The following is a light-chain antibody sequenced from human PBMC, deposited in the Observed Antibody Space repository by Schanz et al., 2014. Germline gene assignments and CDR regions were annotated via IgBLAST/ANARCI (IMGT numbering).Light chain of an antibody. CDR2: DVS. CDR1: SHDVPNYNY. CDR3: SSFGGSNNPPWV. J-gene: IGLJ3*02. V-gene: IGLV2-11*01. Sequence: QSALTQPPSVSGSPGQSVTISCTGASHDVPNYNYVSWYQQHPGRAPKLMIYDVSNRPSGVSNRFSGSKSGNTASLTISGLQAEDEADYYCSSFGGSNNPPWVFGGGTKLTVL.